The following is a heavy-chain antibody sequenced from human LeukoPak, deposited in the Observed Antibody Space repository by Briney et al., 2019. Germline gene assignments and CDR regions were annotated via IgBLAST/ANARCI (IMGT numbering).Heavy chain of an antibody. V-gene: IGHV3-48*03. D-gene: IGHD6-19*01. CDR1: GFTFSNYE. CDR3: ARAVAGTPIDY. Sequence: GGSLRLSCAASGFTFSNYEMNWVRQAPGKGLEWVSYISNSGTTIYYTDSVKGRFTISRDNAQNSLYLQMNSLRAEDTAAYYCARAVAGTPIDYWGQGTLVTVSS. CDR2: ISNSGTTI. J-gene: IGHJ4*02.